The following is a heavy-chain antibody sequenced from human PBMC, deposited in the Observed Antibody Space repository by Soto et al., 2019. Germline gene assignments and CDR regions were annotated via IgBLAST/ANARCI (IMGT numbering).Heavy chain of an antibody. J-gene: IGHJ4*02. Sequence: QVQLVESGGGVVQPGRSLRLSCAASGFTFSSYGMHWVRQAPGKGLEWVAVISNDGHNKYYGDSVKGRFTISRDNSKNTLYLQMNSLRAEDTAVYYCTNLDYDGSINPHVRIGYWGQGTLVTVFS. CDR2: ISNDGHNK. D-gene: IGHD3-10*01. CDR3: TNLDYDGSINPHVRIGY. V-gene: IGHV3-30*18. CDR1: GFTFSSYG.